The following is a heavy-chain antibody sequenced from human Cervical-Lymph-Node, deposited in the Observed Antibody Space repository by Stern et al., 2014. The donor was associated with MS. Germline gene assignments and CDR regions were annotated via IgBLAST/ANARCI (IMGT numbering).Heavy chain of an antibody. CDR2: IIPFFGQT. V-gene: IGHV1-69*06. CDR1: GGTFSSYG. CDR3: ARGGGGGVVVQGSPPLPPPVGYYNYYAMDV. J-gene: IGHJ6*02. D-gene: IGHD2-21*01. Sequence: QVQLVQSGAEVKKPGSSVKVSCKASGGTFSSYGVSWVRQAPGQGLEWLGGIIPFFGQTVSAQKFQGSVTISADTSTGTASMGLTRLICGDRAIYYCARGGGGGVVVQGSPPLPPPVGYYNYYAMDVWGQGTTVIVSS.